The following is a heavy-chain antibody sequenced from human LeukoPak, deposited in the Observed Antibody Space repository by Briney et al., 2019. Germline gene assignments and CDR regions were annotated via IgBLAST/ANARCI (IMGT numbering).Heavy chain of an antibody. Sequence: GASVKVSCKASGGTFSSYAISWVRQAPGQGLEWMGGIIPIFGTANYAQKFQGRVTITADESTSTAYMELSSLRSEDTAVYYCATLYDMIAMEYYYYYYMDVWGKGTRSPSP. CDR1: GGTFSSYA. J-gene: IGHJ6*03. V-gene: IGHV1-69*13. D-gene: IGHD2-21*01. CDR3: ATLYDMIAMEYYYYYYMDV. CDR2: IIPIFGTA.